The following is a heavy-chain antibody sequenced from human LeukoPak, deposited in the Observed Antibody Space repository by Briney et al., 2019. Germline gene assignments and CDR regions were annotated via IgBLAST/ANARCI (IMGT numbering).Heavy chain of an antibody. CDR3: ARDLRYYYYGMDV. V-gene: IGHV4-59*01. CDR1: GASITTYY. CDR2: IYFSGTT. J-gene: IGHJ6*02. Sequence: SETLSLTCTVSGASITTYYWSWIRQPPGKGLEWIGYIYFSGTTNYNPSLKSRVTISLDASNKQFSLRLNSVTAADTAVYYCARDLRYYYYGMDVWGQGTTVTVSS.